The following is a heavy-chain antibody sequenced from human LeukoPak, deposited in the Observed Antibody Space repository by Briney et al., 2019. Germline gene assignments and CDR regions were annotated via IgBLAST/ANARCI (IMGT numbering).Heavy chain of an antibody. V-gene: IGHV3-7*01. D-gene: IGHD4-17*01. J-gene: IGHJ4*02. CDR1: GFSFSPYW. CDR3: ARLFGGVTTFDY. CDR2: INPDGNST. Sequence: PGGSLRLSCAASGFSFSPYWMSWVPQGPGKGLDWVASINPDGNSTPYVDSVKGRFTISRDNAQNSLYLQMNSLSAEDTAVYYCARLFGGVTTFDYWGQGTLVTVSS.